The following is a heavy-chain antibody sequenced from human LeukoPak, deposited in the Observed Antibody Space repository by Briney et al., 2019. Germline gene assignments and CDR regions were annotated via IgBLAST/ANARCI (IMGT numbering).Heavy chain of an antibody. CDR1: GFTFRTYG. J-gene: IGHJ3*01. V-gene: IGHV3-30*02. CDR3: AKRADYYDSSRALYDAFNL. D-gene: IGHD3-16*01. Sequence: GGSLRLSCAASGFTFRTYGMHWVRQAPGKGLEWVTFIRYDGSDKYYADSVKGRFTISRDNSKNTLFLQMNSLRVEDTAVYYCAKRADYYDSSRALYDAFNLWGQGTMVTVSS. CDR2: IRYDGSDK.